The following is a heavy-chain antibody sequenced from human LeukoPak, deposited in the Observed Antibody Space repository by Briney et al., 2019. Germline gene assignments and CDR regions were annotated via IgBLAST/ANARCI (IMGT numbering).Heavy chain of an antibody. CDR2: IYYNGST. J-gene: IGHJ6*02. V-gene: IGHV4-59*12. Sequence: PSETLSLTCTVSGGSISSYYWSWIRQPPGKGLEWIGYIYYNGSTNYNPSLKSRVTISVDTSKNQFSLKLSSVTAADTAVYYCARGGITIFGVVKNGMDVWGQGTTVTVSS. D-gene: IGHD3-3*01. CDR3: ARGGITIFGVVKNGMDV. CDR1: GGSISSYY.